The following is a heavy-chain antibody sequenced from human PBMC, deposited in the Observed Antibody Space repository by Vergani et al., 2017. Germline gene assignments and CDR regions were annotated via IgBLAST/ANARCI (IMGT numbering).Heavy chain of an antibody. Sequence: QVQLVESGGGVVQPGRSLRLSCTSSGFTFSTYAMHWVRQAPGKGLEWVAIIYYDGSKKYYADSVKGRFTISRDNSRNTLDLLMSSLRAEDTAIYSCVREGSYCGATSCRNPSDVYYYHMVVLRERATVTVSS. CDR3: VREGSYCGATSCRNPSDVYYYHMVV. CDR2: IYYDGSKK. V-gene: IGHV3-33*01. D-gene: IGHD2-21*01. CDR1: GFTFSTYA. J-gene: IGHJ6*03.